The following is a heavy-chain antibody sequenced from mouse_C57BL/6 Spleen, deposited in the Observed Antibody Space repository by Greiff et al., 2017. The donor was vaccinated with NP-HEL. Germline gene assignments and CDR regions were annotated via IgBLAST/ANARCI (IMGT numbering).Heavy chain of an antibody. CDR3: ARDRGYGSSPYWYFDV. V-gene: IGHV3-6*01. J-gene: IGHJ1*03. CDR1: GYSITSGYY. CDR2: ISYDGSN. D-gene: IGHD1-1*01. Sequence: EVQRVESGPGLVKPSQSLSLTCSVTGYSITSGYYWNWIRQFPGNKLEWMGYISYDGSNNYNPSLKNRISITRDTSKNQFFLKLNSVTTEDTATYYCARDRGYGSSPYWYFDVWGTGTTVTVSS.